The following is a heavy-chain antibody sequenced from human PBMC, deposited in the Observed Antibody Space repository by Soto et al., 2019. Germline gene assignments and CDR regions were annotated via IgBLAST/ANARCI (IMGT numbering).Heavy chain of an antibody. CDR3: AKGTLSGWYFEETYFDY. V-gene: IGHV3-30*18. J-gene: IGHJ4*02. Sequence: GGSLRLSCAASGFTFSSYGMHWVRQAPGKGLEWVAVISYDGSNKYYADSVKGRFTISRDNSKNTLYLQMNSLRAEDTAVYYCAKGTLSGWYFEETYFDYWGQGTLVTVSS. D-gene: IGHD6-19*01. CDR2: ISYDGSNK. CDR1: GFTFSSYG.